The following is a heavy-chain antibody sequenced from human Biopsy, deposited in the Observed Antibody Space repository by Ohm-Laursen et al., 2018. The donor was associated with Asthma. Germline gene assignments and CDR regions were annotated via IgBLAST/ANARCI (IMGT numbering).Heavy chain of an antibody. CDR1: GGSMTPTSHY. V-gene: IGHV4-39*01. J-gene: IGHJ6*02. CDR2: ISYGGKT. CDR3: ARRITIFGVVQKDHGMDA. Sequence: TLSLTCAVSGGSMTPTSHYWDWIRQAPGKGLEWIGYISYGGKTSYNPSLKNRVTISRDTTKNQFFLRLTSVTAAVTAVYFCARRITIFGVVQKDHGMDAWGQGTTVIVSS. D-gene: IGHD3-3*01.